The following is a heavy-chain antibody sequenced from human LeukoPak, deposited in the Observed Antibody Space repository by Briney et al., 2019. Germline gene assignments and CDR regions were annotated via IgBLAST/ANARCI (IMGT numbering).Heavy chain of an antibody. CDR2: INQGGSDK. CDR3: TRDRSRAEDD. V-gene: IGHV3-7*01. Sequence: PGRSLRLSCAASGFTFSGHWMSRVRQAPGKGLEWVANINQGGSDKYYVDSVKGRFTISRDNANNLLYLQMNSLRGEDTAVYYCTRDRSRAEDDWGQGTLVTVSS. D-gene: IGHD1-14*01. CDR1: GFTFSGHW. J-gene: IGHJ4*02.